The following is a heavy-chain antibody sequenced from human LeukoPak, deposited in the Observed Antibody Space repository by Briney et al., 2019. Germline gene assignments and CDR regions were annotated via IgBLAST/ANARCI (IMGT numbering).Heavy chain of an antibody. V-gene: IGHV1-69*13. CDR3: ARESSSSSGGYYYYGMDV. D-gene: IGHD6-6*01. CDR1: GGTFSSYA. Sequence: SVKVSCKASGGTFSSYAISWVRQAPGQGPEWMGGIIPIFGTANYAQKFQGRVTITADESTSTAYMELSSLRSEDTAVYYCARESSSSSGGYYYYGMDVWGQGTTVTVSS. J-gene: IGHJ6*02. CDR2: IIPIFGTA.